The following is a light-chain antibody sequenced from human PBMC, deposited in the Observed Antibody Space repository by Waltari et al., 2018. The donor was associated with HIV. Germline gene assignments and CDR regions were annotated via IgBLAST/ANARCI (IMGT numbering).Light chain of an antibody. Sequence: VLTQPPSVSAAPGQTANVTCRGDNGEGKSVHCYQQRAGNAPILVLYDDTDRPPGIPERFPGSNFGNTATLTISRVEAGDEGDYYCHVWESSSDEYVFGTGTKVTV. CDR2: DDT. CDR3: HVWESSSDEYV. CDR1: NGEGKS. V-gene: IGLV3-21*02. J-gene: IGLJ1*01.